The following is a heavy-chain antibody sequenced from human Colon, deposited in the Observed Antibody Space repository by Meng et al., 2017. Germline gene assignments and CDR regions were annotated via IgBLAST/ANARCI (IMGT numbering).Heavy chain of an antibody. D-gene: IGHD3-16*01. J-gene: IGHJ4*02. CDR2: ARIDYANT. CDR1: GASVRSPDHQ. Sequence: GQLQGWGPGLVRPSETLSLLCAVSGASVRSPDHQWGWGRQPPGKGLEWIGYARIDYANTNYNPSLKSRVNVSLDTSKNQFSLNVRSVTAADTAVYYCARDYWGSLDFWGQGILVTVSS. V-gene: IGHV4-61*08. CDR3: ARDYWGSLDF.